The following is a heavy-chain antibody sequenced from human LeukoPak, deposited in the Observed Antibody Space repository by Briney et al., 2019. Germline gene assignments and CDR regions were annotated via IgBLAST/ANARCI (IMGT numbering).Heavy chain of an antibody. CDR1: GGSFSGYY. Sequence: SETLSLTCGVYGGSFSGYYWTWIRQPPGKGLEWIGEINHSGITNYDPSLKSRVTISIDTSKSQFSLKLNSVTAADTAVYYCSRGLSDVYWGQGTLVTVSS. CDR3: SRGLSDVY. V-gene: IGHV4-34*01. CDR2: INHSGIT. J-gene: IGHJ4*02.